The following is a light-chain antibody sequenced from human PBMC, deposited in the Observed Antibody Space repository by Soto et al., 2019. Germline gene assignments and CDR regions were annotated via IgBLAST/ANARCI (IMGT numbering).Light chain of an antibody. V-gene: IGLV1-51*02. CDR2: ENN. J-gene: IGLJ2*01. CDR3: GAWDSRLSSEKVL. Sequence: QSVLTQPPSVSAAPGQKVTISCSGSSSNIANNYVSWYQQLPGTAPRLLIYENNKRPSGIPDRFSGSKSGTSATLGITGLQTGVEANYYCGAWDSRLSSEKVLFGGGTKLTVL. CDR1: SSNIANNY.